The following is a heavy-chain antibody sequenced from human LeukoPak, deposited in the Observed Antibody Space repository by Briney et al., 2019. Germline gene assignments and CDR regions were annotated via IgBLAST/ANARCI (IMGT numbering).Heavy chain of an antibody. Sequence: PGGSLRLSCAVSGLMFNNYWMSWVRQAPGKGLEWVANIKQNGGEKYYVDAVKGRFTISRDNAKNSVYLQMNSLRAEDTAVYYCARDPQYCTNGVCYSSGFDYWGQGTLVTVSS. CDR1: GLMFNNYW. CDR2: IKQNGGEK. J-gene: IGHJ4*02. CDR3: ARDPQYCTNGVCYSSGFDY. V-gene: IGHV3-7*01. D-gene: IGHD2-8*01.